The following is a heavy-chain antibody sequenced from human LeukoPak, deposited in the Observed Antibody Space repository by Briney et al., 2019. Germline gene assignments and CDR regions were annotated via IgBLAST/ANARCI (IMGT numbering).Heavy chain of an antibody. J-gene: IGHJ3*02. CDR1: GGSISSYY. CDR2: IYTSGST. Sequence: SETLSLTCTASGGSISSYYWSWIRQPAGKGLEGIGRIYTSGSTNYNPSLKSRVTMSVDTSKNQFSLKLSSVTAADTAVYYCASMVRGVIRRDDAFDIWGQGTMVTVSS. D-gene: IGHD3-10*01. CDR3: ASMVRGVIRRDDAFDI. V-gene: IGHV4-4*07.